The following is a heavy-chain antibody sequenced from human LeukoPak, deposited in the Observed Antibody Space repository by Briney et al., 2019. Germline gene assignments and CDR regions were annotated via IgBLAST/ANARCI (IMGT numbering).Heavy chain of an antibody. CDR2: ISSSSSYI. J-gene: IGHJ4*02. D-gene: IGHD6-13*01. Sequence: GGSLRHSCAASGFTFSSYSMNWVRQAPGKGLEWVSSISSSSSYIYYADSVKGRFTISRDNAKNSLYLQMNSLRAEDTAVYYCARAAGHYYFDYWGQGTLVTVSS. V-gene: IGHV3-21*01. CDR3: ARAAGHYYFDY. CDR1: GFTFSSYS.